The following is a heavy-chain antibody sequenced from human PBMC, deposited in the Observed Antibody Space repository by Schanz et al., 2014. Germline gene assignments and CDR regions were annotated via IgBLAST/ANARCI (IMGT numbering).Heavy chain of an antibody. CDR2: ISTSGTYM. D-gene: IGHD4-17*01. J-gene: IGHJ3*02. CDR1: GFAFSSFA. V-gene: IGHV3-21*01. CDR3: ARKMKLGVYGGKGHDSLDI. Sequence: EVQLVESGGGLVKPGGSLRLSCVASGFAFSSFAMTWVRQAPGRGLEWVSSISTSGTYMYIADSLKGRLTISRDDAKNTLYLQMNTLRAEDTAVYYCARKMKLGVYGGKGHDSLDIWGQGTTVTVSS.